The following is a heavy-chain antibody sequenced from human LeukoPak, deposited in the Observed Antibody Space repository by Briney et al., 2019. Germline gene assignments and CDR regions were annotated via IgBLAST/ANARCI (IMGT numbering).Heavy chain of an antibody. CDR2: INPNSGGT. CDR3: ARDTSTFGFDI. J-gene: IGHJ3*02. D-gene: IGHD2/OR15-2a*01. CDR1: GYIFTDNY. V-gene: IGHV1-2*02. Sequence: ASVKVSFMASGYIFTDNYMHWVRQAPGQGPEWLGWINPNSGGTNYAQKFQGRVTMTRDASTSTAFLELTRLTSDDTAVYYCARDTSTFGFDIWGQGTMVTVSS.